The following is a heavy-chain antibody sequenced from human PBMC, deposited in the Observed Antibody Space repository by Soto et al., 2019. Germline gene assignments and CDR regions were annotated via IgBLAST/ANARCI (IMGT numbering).Heavy chain of an antibody. V-gene: IGHV4-59*01. CDR1: GGSISSYY. J-gene: IGHJ6*02. Sequence: PSETLSLTCTVSGGSISSYYWSWIRQPPGKGLEWIGYIYYSGSTNYNPSLKSRVTISVDTSKNQFSLKLSSVTAADTAVYFCARRDYYYYGMDVWGQGTTVTVSS. CDR2: IYYSGST. CDR3: ARRDYYYYGMDV.